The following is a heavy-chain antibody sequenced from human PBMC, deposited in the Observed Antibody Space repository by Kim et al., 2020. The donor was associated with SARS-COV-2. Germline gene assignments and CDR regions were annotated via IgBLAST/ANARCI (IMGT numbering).Heavy chain of an antibody. CDR2: ISSSSTYI. Sequence: GGSLRLSCAASGFTLSSYSMNWVRQAPGKGLEWVSSISSSSTYIYHADSVKGRFTISRDNAKNSLYLQMNSLRAEDTAVYYCASDHGSGSPYYFDYWGQGPLVTGSS. J-gene: IGHJ4*02. D-gene: IGHD3-10*01. CDR1: GFTLSSYS. CDR3: ASDHGSGSPYYFDY. V-gene: IGHV3-21*01.